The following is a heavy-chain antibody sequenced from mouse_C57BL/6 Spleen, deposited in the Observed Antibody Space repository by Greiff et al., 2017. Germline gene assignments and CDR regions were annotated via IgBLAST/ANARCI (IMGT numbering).Heavy chain of an antibody. CDR3: AREGYYYGSSSVRAMDY. Sequence: EVKLVESGPELVKPGASVKISCKASGYSFTDYNMNWVKQSNGKSLEWIGVINPNYGTTSYNQKFKGKATLTVDQSSSTAYMQLNSLTSEDSAVYYCAREGYYYGSSSVRAMDYWGQGTSVTVSS. V-gene: IGHV1-39*01. CDR1: GYSFTDYN. D-gene: IGHD1-1*01. CDR2: INPNYGTT. J-gene: IGHJ4*01.